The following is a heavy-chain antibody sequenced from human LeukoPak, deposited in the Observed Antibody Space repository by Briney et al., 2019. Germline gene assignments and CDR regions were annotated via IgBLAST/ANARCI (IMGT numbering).Heavy chain of an antibody. CDR2: IYYSGNT. CDR1: GGSIGTYY. CDR3: ARDRSTVAMARWGVFDY. Sequence: SETLSLTCSVSGGSIGTYYWSWIRHPPGKGRECIGYIYYSGNTNYNPSLKSRVTISVDTSKNQFSLKLNSVTAADTAVYYCARDRSTVAMARWGVFDYWGQGTLVTVSS. J-gene: IGHJ4*02. D-gene: IGHD5-12*01. V-gene: IGHV4-59*01.